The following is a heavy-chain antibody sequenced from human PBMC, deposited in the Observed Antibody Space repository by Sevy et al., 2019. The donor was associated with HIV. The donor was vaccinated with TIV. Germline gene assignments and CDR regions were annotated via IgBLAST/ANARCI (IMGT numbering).Heavy chain of an antibody. CDR3: ARSDSSGYYMWGAFDI. CDR1: GFTFSDYY. J-gene: IGHJ3*02. V-gene: IGHV3-11*01. CDR2: ISSSGSTI. Sequence: GGSLRLSCAASGFTFSDYYMSWIRQAPGKGLEWVSYISSSGSTIYYADSVKGRFTISRDNAKNSLYLQMNSLRAEDTAVDYCARSDSSGYYMWGAFDIWGQGTMVTVSS. D-gene: IGHD3-22*01.